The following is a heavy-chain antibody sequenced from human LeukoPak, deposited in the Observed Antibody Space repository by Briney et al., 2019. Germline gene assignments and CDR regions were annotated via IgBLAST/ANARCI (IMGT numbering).Heavy chain of an antibody. D-gene: IGHD6-13*01. CDR3: VRDVYRGSSWYAFDH. J-gene: IGHJ4*02. CDR2: ISSSSSTI. V-gene: IGHV3-48*04. Sequence: GGSLRLSCAASGFTFSDYSMNWVRQAPGKGLEWVSYISSSSSTIYYADSVKGRFTISRDNAKNSLYLQMSSLRAEDTGVYYCVRDVYRGSSWYAFDHWGQGTLVTVSS. CDR1: GFTFSDYS.